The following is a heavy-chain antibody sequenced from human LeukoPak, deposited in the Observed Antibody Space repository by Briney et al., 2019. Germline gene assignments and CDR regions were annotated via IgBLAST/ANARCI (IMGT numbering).Heavy chain of an antibody. Sequence: SGGSLRLSCLASGFTFSTYSLSWVRQAPGKGREWVSALSAGKQVPYYADSVKGRFTVSRDNSKNTLYLQLSSLRAEDTAVYYCAREHDLWHEGGNWFDAWGQGTLVTVSS. D-gene: IGHD3-3*01. CDR1: GFTFSTYS. CDR3: AREHDLWHEGGNWFDA. V-gene: IGHV3-23*01. CDR2: LSAGKQVP. J-gene: IGHJ5*02.